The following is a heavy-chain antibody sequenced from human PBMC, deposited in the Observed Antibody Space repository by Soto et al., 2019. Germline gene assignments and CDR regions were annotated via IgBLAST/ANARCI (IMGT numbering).Heavy chain of an antibody. CDR2: TSYDGSDK. CDR3: ARWGTTGGLDV. J-gene: IGHJ1*01. CDR1: GFTFRSYV. V-gene: IGHV3-30*19. D-gene: IGHD3-16*01. Sequence: ESGGGVVQPGTSLRVSCVGSGFTFRSYVMHWVRQAPGKGLEWVALTSYDGSDKYHDDSVRGRFTISRDNSRNTVDLQMDSLRLEDTALYYCARWGTTGGLDVWGQGTLVSVSS.